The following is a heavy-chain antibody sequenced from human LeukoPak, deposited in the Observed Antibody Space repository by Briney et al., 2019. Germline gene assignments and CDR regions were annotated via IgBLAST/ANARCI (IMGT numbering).Heavy chain of an antibody. V-gene: IGHV1-18*01. D-gene: IGHD6-19*01. CDR1: GGTFSSYA. J-gene: IGHJ4*02. Sequence: ASVKVSCKASGGTFSSYAISWVRQAPGQGLEWMGWISAYNGNTNYAQKLQGRVTMTTDTSTSTAYMELRSLRSDDTAVYYCAREIAVAGWYYFDYWGQGTLVTVSS. CDR3: AREIAVAGWYYFDY. CDR2: ISAYNGNT.